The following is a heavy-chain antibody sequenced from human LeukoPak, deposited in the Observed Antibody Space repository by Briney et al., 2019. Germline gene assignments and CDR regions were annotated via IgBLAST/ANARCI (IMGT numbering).Heavy chain of an antibody. V-gene: IGHV3-30*04. CDR3: AKLGGNVAF. J-gene: IGHJ4*02. Sequence: GGSLRLSCAASGFTFSSYAMHWVRQAPGKGLEWVAVISYDGSNKYYADSVKGRFTISRDNSKNTLYLQMNSLRAEDTAVYYCAKLGGNVAFWGQGTLVTVSS. CDR1: GFTFSSYA. D-gene: IGHD4-23*01. CDR2: ISYDGSNK.